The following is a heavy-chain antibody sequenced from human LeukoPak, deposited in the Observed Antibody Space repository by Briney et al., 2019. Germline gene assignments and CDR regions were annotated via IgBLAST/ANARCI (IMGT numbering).Heavy chain of an antibody. CDR1: GYRFGSYW. CDR3: ARREDYYDTSGYPTYYFDY. V-gene: IGHV5-51*01. J-gene: IGHJ4*02. Sequence: GESLKIPCQGLGYRFGSYWIAWVRQMPGKGLEWMGMIYPGDSETRYSPSFQGQVTISADKSISTAFLQWSSLAASDTALYYCARREDYYDTSGYPTYYFDYWGQGTLVTVSS. CDR2: IYPGDSET. D-gene: IGHD3-22*01.